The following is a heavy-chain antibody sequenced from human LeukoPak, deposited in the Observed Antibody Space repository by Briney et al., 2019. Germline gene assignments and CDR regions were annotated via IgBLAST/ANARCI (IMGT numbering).Heavy chain of an antibody. CDR2: ISSSSNYI. CDR1: GFTFTSYN. V-gene: IGHV3-21*01. J-gene: IGHJ4*02. CDR3: ARGNGRGRGFDY. D-gene: IGHD1-1*01. Sequence: GGSLRLSCAASGFTFTSYNMNWVRQAPGKGLEWVSSISSSSNYIYYADSLKDRFSISRDNAKNSLYLQMNSLRAEDTAVYYCARGNGRGRGFDYWGQGTLVTVSS.